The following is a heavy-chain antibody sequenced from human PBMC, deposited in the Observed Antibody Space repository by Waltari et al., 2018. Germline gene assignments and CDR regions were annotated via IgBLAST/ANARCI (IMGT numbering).Heavy chain of an antibody. CDR1: GFTFDDYA. CDR2: INWNSDSR. V-gene: IGHV3-9*01. CDR3: LKKNDEVYDRNGLVYDAFDV. D-gene: IGHD3-22*01. Sequence: EVQLVESGGGLVHPGRSLRLSCAASGFTFDDYAMHWVRQAPGKGLEVVAGINWNSDSRGYGDSVKGRFTISRDNARNSLYLQMKSLTTEDTAVYYCLKKNDEVYDRNGLVYDAFDVWGQGTMVTVST. J-gene: IGHJ3*01.